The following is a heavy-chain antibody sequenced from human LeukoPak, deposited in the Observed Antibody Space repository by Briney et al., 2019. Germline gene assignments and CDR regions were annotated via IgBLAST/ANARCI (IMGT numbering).Heavy chain of an antibody. CDR2: INAGNGNT. Sequence: AASVKVSCKASGYTFTSYAMHWVRQAPGQRLEWMGWINAGNGNTKYSQKFQGRVTITRDTSASTAYMELSSLRSEDTAVYYCARDHNYYGSGSYWVWFDPWGQGPLVTVSS. CDR1: GYTFTSYA. CDR3: ARDHNYYGSGSYWVWFDP. D-gene: IGHD3-10*01. V-gene: IGHV1-3*01. J-gene: IGHJ5*02.